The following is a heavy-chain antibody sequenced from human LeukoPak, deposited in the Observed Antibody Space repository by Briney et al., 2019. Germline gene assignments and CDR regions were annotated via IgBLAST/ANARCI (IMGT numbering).Heavy chain of an antibody. D-gene: IGHD6-13*01. V-gene: IGHV4-59*02. CDR3: ARGSSWVDY. Sequence: SETLTLTCTASNGSVSSYYWSWIRQPPGKGLEWIGYIYYSGGTNYNPSLKSRVSISVDTSENRFSLKLSSVTAADTAVYYCARGSSWVDYWGQGTLVTVSS. CDR1: NGSVSSYY. CDR2: IYYSGGT. J-gene: IGHJ4*02.